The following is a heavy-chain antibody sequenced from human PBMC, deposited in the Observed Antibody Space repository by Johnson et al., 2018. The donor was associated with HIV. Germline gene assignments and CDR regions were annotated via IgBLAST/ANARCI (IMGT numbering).Heavy chain of an antibody. J-gene: IGHJ3*01. D-gene: IGHD5-12*01. Sequence: QVPLVESGGGVVQPGRSLRLSCAVSGFTFNNYPMHWVRQAPGKGLEWVAVISYDGSNKYYGDSVKGRFTISGDNSKNTLYLQMNSLRGEDTAVYYCASGDDDGFWGQGTVVIVSS. V-gene: IGHV3-30*04. CDR2: ISYDGSNK. CDR1: GFTFNNYP. CDR3: ASGDDDGF.